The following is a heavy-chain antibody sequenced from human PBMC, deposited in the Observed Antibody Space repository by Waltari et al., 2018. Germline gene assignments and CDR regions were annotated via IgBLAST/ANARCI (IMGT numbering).Heavy chain of an antibody. CDR3: ARHLAVAGTQGFDY. Sequence: QVQLQESGPGLVKPSETLSLTCAVSGYSISSGYYWGWIRQPPGKGLEWIGSIDHSGSTSYNPPLKSRVTISVDTSKNQFSLKLSSVTAADTAVYYCARHLAVAGTQGFDYWGQGTLVTVSS. CDR2: IDHSGST. V-gene: IGHV4-38-2*01. J-gene: IGHJ4*02. D-gene: IGHD6-19*01. CDR1: GYSISSGYY.